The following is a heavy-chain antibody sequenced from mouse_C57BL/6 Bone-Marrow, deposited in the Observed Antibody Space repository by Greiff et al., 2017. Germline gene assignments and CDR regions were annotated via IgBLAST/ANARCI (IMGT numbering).Heavy chain of an antibody. CDR2: ISSGGDYI. CDR3: TRVVWLRRGLDY. Sequence: EVMLVESGEGLVKPGGSLKLSCAASGFTFSSYAMSWVRQTPEKRLEWVAYISSGGDYIYYADTVKGRFTISRDNARNTLYLQMSSLKSEDTAMYYCTRVVWLRRGLDYWGQGTTLTVSS. CDR1: GFTFSSYA. J-gene: IGHJ2*01. V-gene: IGHV5-9-1*02. D-gene: IGHD2-2*01.